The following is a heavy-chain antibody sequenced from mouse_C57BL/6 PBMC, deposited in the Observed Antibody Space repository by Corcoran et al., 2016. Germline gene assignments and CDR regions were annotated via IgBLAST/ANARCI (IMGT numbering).Heavy chain of an antibody. CDR3: ARRYYGNYAMDY. J-gene: IGHJ4*01. V-gene: IGHV1-26*01. Sequence: EVQLQQSGPELVKPGASVKISCKASGYTFTDYYMNWVKQSHGKSLEWIGDINPNNGGTSYNQKFKGKATLTVDKSSSTAYMELRSLTSEDSAVYYCARRYYGNYAMDYWGQGTSVTVSS. CDR2: INPNNGGT. D-gene: IGHD2-1*01. CDR1: GYTFTDYY.